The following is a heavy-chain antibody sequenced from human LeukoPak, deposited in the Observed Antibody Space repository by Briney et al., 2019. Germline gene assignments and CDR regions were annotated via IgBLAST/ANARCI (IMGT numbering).Heavy chain of an antibody. CDR1: GYTFTSYG. Sequence: ASVKVSCKASGYTFTSYGISWVRQAPGQGLEWMGWISAYNGNTNYAQKLHGRGTMTTDTSKRTAYMELRRLRSDDTAVYYCARARYDFWTTSMMGATDVWGKGTTVTVSS. CDR3: ARARYDFWTTSMMGATDV. CDR2: ISAYNGNT. V-gene: IGHV1-18*01. J-gene: IGHJ6*04. D-gene: IGHD3-3*01.